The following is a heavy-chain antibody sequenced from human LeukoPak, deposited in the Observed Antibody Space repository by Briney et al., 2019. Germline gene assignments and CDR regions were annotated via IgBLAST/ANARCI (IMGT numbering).Heavy chain of an antibody. CDR3: ARGSVFVGAMARYYYYYMDV. CDR1: GGTVSSYA. Sequence: ASVKVSCKASGGTVSSYAISWGRQAPGQGLEWMGGIIPIFGTANYAQKFQGRVTITADESTSTAYMELSSLRSEDTAVYYCARGSVFVGAMARYYYYYMDVWGKGTTVTVSS. CDR2: IIPIFGTA. D-gene: IGHD1-26*01. J-gene: IGHJ6*03. V-gene: IGHV1-69*13.